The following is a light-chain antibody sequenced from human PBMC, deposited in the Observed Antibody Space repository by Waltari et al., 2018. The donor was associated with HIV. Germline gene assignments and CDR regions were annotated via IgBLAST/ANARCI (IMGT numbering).Light chain of an antibody. J-gene: IGLJ3*02. CDR1: NIGSTT. CDR3: QVWDVRSDHRV. V-gene: IGLV3-21*02. CDR2: DDD. Sequence: SYVMTQSPSVVLAPGQTTGIHCWGDNIGSTTLHWYQQKPGQAPVLVIYDDDNRPSGIPERFSGSNSGNTATLSISRVEAGDEADYYCQVWDVRSDHRVFGGGTKLTVV.